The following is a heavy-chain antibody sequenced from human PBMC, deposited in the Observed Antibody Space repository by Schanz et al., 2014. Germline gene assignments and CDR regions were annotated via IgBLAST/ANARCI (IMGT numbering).Heavy chain of an antibody. CDR1: GFTFSTFA. Sequence: EVQLVESGGDLVQPGGSLRLSCSASGFTFSTFAMHWVRQAPGKGLEWVSAISGSGGSTYYADSVKGRFTISRDNSKNTLYLQMSSLRAEDTAVYYCAKSQGSSFDSWGQGTLVTVAS. J-gene: IGHJ4*02. V-gene: IGHV3-23*04. CDR2: ISGSGGST. CDR3: AKSQGSSFDS. D-gene: IGHD6-13*01.